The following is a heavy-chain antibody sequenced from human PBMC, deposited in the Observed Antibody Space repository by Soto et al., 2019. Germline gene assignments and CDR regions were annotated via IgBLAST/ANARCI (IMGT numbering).Heavy chain of an antibody. CDR2: IYYSGST. V-gene: IGHV4-39*01. CDR3: ARQPPPFRWGAVAGYYYYGMDV. J-gene: IGHJ6*02. CDR1: GGSISSSSYY. Sequence: SETLSLTCTVSGGSISSSSYYWGWIRQPPGKGLEWIGSIYYSGSTYYNPSLKSRVTISVDTSKNQFSLKLSSVTAADTAVYYCARQPPPFRWGAVAGYYYYGMDVWGQGTTVTVSS. D-gene: IGHD6-19*01.